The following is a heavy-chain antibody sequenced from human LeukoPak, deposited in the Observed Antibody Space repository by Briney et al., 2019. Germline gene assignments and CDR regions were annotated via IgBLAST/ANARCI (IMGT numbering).Heavy chain of an antibody. Sequence: GGSLRLSCAASGFIFKKYWINWVRQVPGKGLECLANIKEDGSETYYADSVKGRFTISRDNPKNLLFLQINSLRVEDTAVYYCARELVDWLLPHDAFDIWGQGTMVTVSS. CDR2: IKEDGSET. J-gene: IGHJ3*02. CDR1: GFIFKKYW. CDR3: ARELVDWLLPHDAFDI. V-gene: IGHV3-7*01. D-gene: IGHD3-9*01.